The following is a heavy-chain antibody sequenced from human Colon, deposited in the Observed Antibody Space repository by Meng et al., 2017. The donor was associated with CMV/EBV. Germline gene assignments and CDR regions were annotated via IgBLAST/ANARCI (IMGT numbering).Heavy chain of an antibody. CDR3: VRESQSGSYIYLQH. J-gene: IGHJ1*01. D-gene: IGHD1-26*01. CDR2: ISAYTGDT. CDR1: GSTFTNYG. Sequence: VVKQPGASEKLFCNASGSTFTNYGISWVRQAPGQGLEWMGWISAYTGDTYYAQKFQGRVTMTTDTSTSTAYMELRSLRSDDTAVYYCVRESQSGSYIYLQHWGQGTLVTVSS. V-gene: IGHV1-18*01.